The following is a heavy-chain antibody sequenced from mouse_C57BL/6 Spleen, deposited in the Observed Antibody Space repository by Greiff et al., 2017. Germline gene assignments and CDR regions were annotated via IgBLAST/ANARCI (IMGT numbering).Heavy chain of an antibody. CDR3: AREPSGYGYCDV. Sequence: VQLQQPGAELVKPGASVKMSCKASGYTFTSYWITWVKQRPGQGLEWVGDIYPGSGSTNYNEKFKSKATLTVDTSSSAAYMQRSSLTAEDSAVYYCAREPSGYGYCDVWGTGTTVTGSS. CDR1: GYTFTSYW. J-gene: IGHJ1*03. V-gene: IGHV1-55*01. CDR2: IYPGSGST. D-gene: IGHD3-1*01.